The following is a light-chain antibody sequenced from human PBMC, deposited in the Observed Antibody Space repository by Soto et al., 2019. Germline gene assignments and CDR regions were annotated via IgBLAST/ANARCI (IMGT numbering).Light chain of an antibody. V-gene: IGKV3-20*01. Sequence: EIVLTQSPGTLSLSPGERATLSCRASQSVSSSYLAWYQQKPGQAPRLLIYGASSRATGIPDRFSGSGSGIDFTLTIRRLEPEDFAVYYCQQYGSSPQTFGQGTKVDIK. CDR1: QSVSSSY. CDR2: GAS. J-gene: IGKJ1*01. CDR3: QQYGSSPQT.